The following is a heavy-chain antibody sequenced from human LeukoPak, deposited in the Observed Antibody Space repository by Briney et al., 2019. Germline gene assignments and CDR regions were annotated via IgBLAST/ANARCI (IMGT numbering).Heavy chain of an antibody. V-gene: IGHV1-69*05. Sequence: SVKVSCKASGGTFSSYAISWVRQVPGQGLEWMGRIIPIFGTANYAQKFQGRVTITTDESTSTAYMELSSLRSEDTAVYYCARGGSRGENYFDYWGQGTLVTVSS. CDR1: GGTFSSYA. D-gene: IGHD6-13*01. J-gene: IGHJ4*02. CDR3: ARGGSRGENYFDY. CDR2: IIPIFGTA.